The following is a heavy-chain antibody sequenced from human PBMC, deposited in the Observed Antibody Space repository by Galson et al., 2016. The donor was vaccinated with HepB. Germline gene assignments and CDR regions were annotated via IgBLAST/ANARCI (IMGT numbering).Heavy chain of an antibody. J-gene: IGHJ4*02. Sequence: CAISGDSVSSITGVWNWIRQTPSRGLEWLGRTYYRSTWNNHYAESVRGRIAINPDTSKNQFSLQLESVTPDDTGIYFCARDSPGNSFFDFWGQGTLVTVSS. CDR2: TYYRSTWNN. D-gene: IGHD1/OR15-1a*01. CDR3: ARDSPGNSFFDF. CDR1: GDSVSSITGV. V-gene: IGHV6-1*01.